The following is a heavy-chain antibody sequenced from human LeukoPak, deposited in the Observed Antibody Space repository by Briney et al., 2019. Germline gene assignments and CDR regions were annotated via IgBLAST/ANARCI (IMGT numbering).Heavy chain of an antibody. CDR2: INHSGST. CDR1: GGSFSGYY. D-gene: IGHD3-16*01. V-gene: IGHV4-34*01. Sequence: SETLSLTCAVSGGSFSGYYWSWIRQPPGKGLEWIGEINHSGSTNYNPSLKSRVTISVDTSKNQFSLKLSSVTAADTAVYYCARMISTDYMDVWGKGTTVTVSS. J-gene: IGHJ6*03. CDR3: ARMISTDYMDV.